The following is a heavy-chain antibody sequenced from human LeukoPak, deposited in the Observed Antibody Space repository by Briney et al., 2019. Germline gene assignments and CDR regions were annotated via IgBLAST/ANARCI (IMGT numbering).Heavy chain of an antibody. Sequence: GGSLRLSCAASGFTFSSYAMHWVRQAPGKGLEYVSAISSNGGSTYYANSVKGRFTISRDNSKNTLYIQMGSLRAEDMAVYYCARGYCSSTSCYRAYYFDYWGQGTLVTVSS. D-gene: IGHD2-2*02. V-gene: IGHV3-64*01. J-gene: IGHJ4*02. CDR2: ISSNGGST. CDR1: GFTFSSYA. CDR3: ARGYCSSTSCYRAYYFDY.